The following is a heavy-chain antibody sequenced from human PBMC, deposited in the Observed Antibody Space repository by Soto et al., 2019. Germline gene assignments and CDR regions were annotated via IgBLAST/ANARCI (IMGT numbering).Heavy chain of an antibody. D-gene: IGHD2-2*02. CDR3: ARRLVCSSTSCYIYYYGMDV. J-gene: IGHJ6*02. V-gene: IGHV1-69*06. CDR1: GGTFSSYA. Sequence: SVKVSCKASGGTFSSYAISWVRQAPGQGLEWMGGIIPIFGTANYAQKFQGRVTSTADKSTSTAYMELSSLRSEDTAVYYCARRLVCSSTSCYIYYYGMDVWGQGTTVTVSS. CDR2: IIPIFGTA.